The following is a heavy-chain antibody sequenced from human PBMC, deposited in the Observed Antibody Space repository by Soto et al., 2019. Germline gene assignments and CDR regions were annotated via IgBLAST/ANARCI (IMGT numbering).Heavy chain of an antibody. D-gene: IGHD2-2*01. CDR3: ARLAGYCSGTSCYGYYGMDV. J-gene: IGHJ6*02. V-gene: IGHV4-39*01. CDR2: LHYSGST. CDR1: GGSIDTSNYY. Sequence: SETLSLTGNVSGGSIDTSNYYWDWLRQPPGKGLEWIGTLHYSGSTYYSPSLESRVTMSVDTSKNQFSLKVSSVTAADTAVFYCARLAGYCSGTSCYGYYGMDVWGQGTTVTVSS.